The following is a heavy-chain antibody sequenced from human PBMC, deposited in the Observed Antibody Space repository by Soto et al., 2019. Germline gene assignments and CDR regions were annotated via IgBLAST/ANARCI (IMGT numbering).Heavy chain of an antibody. CDR1: GFTFSSYS. CDR3: ARDRPTGRITIFGVVPGGGMDV. CDR2: ISSSSSYI. D-gene: IGHD3-3*01. Sequence: PGGSLRLSCAASGFTFSSYSMNWVRQAPGKGLEWVSSISSSSSYIYYADSVKGRFTISRDNAKNSLYLQMNSLRAEDTAVYYCARDRPTGRITIFGVVPGGGMDVWGQGTTVTVSS. J-gene: IGHJ6*02. V-gene: IGHV3-21*01.